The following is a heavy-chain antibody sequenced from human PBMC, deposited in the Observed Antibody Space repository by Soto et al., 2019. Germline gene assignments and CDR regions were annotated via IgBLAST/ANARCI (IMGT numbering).Heavy chain of an antibody. CDR2: ISSSGSTI. V-gene: IGHV3-11*01. J-gene: IGHJ6*04. CDR1: GFTFSDYY. CDR3: ARDSSQERCRDV. D-gene: IGHD1-1*01. Sequence: QVQLVESGGGLVKPGGSLRLSCAASGFTFSDYYMSWIRQAPGKGLEWVSDISSSGSTIYYADSVKGRSTSSRDNAKNSRTQQMNSVRAGDTAVYCCARDSSQERCRDVWGKGTTVTVSS.